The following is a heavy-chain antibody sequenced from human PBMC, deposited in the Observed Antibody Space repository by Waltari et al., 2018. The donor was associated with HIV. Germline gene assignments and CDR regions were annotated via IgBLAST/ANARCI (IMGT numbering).Heavy chain of an antibody. CDR2: ISRDNRES. V-gene: IGHV3-21*02. CDR1: GFTFSRYT. D-gene: IGHD2-2*01. Sequence: VRLMESGGGLVEPGGSLPIPCAAPGFTFSRYTMNWIRHIPGKGLEWLASISRDNRESYYIDSIKGRFTISRDNAANSVFLHMDRLRVDDTAQYFCVRDDPGYEPIDYWGRGTRVTVSS. J-gene: IGHJ4*02. CDR3: VRDDPGYEPIDY.